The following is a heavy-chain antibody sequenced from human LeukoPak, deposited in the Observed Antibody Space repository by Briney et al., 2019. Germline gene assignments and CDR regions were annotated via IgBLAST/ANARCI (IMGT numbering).Heavy chain of an antibody. D-gene: IGHD6-13*01. CDR2: MNPNSGNT. V-gene: IGHV1-8*01. J-gene: IGHJ4*02. CDR1: GYTFTSYD. Sequence: ASVKVSCKASGYTFTSYDINWVRQATGQGLEWMGWMNPNSGNTGYAQKFQGRVTMTRNTSISTAYMELSSLRSEDTAVYYCARGAAAGTSVDYWGQGTLVTVSS. CDR3: ARGAAAGTSVDY.